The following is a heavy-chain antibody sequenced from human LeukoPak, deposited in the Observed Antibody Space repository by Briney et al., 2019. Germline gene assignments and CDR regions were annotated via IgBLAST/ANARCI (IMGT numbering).Heavy chain of an antibody. Sequence: GASVKVSCKASGYTFTSYGISWVRQAPGQGLEWMGWISAYNGNTNYAQKLQGRVTMTTDTSTSTAYMELRSLRSDDTAVYYCARVKNLVVVTPFDYWGQGTLVTVSS. CDR3: ARVKNLVVVTPFDY. D-gene: IGHD3-22*01. CDR1: GYTFTSYG. CDR2: ISAYNGNT. J-gene: IGHJ4*02. V-gene: IGHV1-18*01.